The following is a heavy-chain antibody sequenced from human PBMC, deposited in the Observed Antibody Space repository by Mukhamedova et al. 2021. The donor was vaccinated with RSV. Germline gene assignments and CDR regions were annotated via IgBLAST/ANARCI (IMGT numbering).Heavy chain of an antibody. CDR3: ARGKYQLLYRGLFDP. CDR2: IIPIFGTA. D-gene: IGHD2-2*02. Sequence: GLEWMGGIIPIFGTANYAQKFQGRVTITADKSTSTAYMELSSLRSEDTAVYYCARGKYQLLYRGLFDPWGQGTLVTVPS. J-gene: IGHJ5*02. V-gene: IGHV1-69*06.